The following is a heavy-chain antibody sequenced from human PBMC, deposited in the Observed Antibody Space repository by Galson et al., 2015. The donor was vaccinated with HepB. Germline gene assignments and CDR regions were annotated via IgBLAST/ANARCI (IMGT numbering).Heavy chain of an antibody. CDR1: GFTFSSCG. D-gene: IGHD3-3*01. CDR3: AKVAVLWESLYGLDV. J-gene: IGHJ6*02. CDR2: ISFDGSNK. Sequence: SLRLSCAASGFTFSSCGMHWVRQAPGKGLEWVAVISFDGSNKYYADSVTGRFTISRDNSKNTLYLQLNSLRPEDTAVYYCAKVAVLWESLYGLDVWGQGITVTVSS. V-gene: IGHV3-30*18.